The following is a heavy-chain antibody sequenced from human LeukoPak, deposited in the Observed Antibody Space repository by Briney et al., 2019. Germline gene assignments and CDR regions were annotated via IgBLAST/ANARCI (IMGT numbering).Heavy chain of an antibody. V-gene: IGHV3-23*01. CDR3: AKLLPVDTAMGNAFDI. CDR1: GFTFSSYA. Sequence: GGSLRLSCAASGFTFSSYAMSWVRQAPGKGLEWVSAISGSGGSTYYADSVKGRFTISRDNSKNTLYLQMNSLRAEDTAVYYCAKLLPVDTAMGNAFDIWGQGTMVTVSS. D-gene: IGHD5-18*01. CDR2: ISGSGGST. J-gene: IGHJ3*02.